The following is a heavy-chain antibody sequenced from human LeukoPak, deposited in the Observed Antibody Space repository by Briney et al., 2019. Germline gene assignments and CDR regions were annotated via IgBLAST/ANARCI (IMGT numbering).Heavy chain of an antibody. J-gene: IGHJ5*02. CDR3: AKGYCSSTSCYARFDP. CDR2: ISGSGGST. CDR1: GFTFSSYA. V-gene: IGHV3-23*01. D-gene: IGHD2-2*01. Sequence: GGSLRLSCAASGFTFSSYAMSWVRQAPGKGLEWVSAISGSGGSTYYADSVKGRFTISRDNSKNTLYLQMNSLRAEDTAVYYCAKGYCSSTSCYARFDPWGQGTLVTVSS.